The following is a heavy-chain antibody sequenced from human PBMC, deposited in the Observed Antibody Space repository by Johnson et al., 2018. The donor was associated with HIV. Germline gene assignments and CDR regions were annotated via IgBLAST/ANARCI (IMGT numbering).Heavy chain of an antibody. Sequence: QVQLVESGGGVVQTGRSLRLSCAASGFTFSNAWMSWVRQAPGKGLEWVAAISYDGTNTGYADSVKGRFTISRDNSKNTLYLQMNTLRAEDSAVYYCARDRIQLWYCVGAFDFWGQGTMVTVSS. CDR2: ISYDGTNT. V-gene: IGHV3-30*03. D-gene: IGHD5-18*01. J-gene: IGHJ3*01. CDR1: GFTFSNAW. CDR3: ARDRIQLWYCVGAFDF.